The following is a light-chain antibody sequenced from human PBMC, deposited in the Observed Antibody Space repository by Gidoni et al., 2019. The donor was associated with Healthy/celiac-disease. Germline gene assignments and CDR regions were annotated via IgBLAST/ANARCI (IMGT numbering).Light chain of an antibody. Sequence: DIQMTQSPSSLSASVGDRVTITCRASQSINSYLNWYQQKPGKAPKLLIYAASSLQSGVPSRFSGSGSGTDFTLTISSLQPEDFATYYCQQSYSTPQPFXQXTKVEIK. CDR1: QSINSY. CDR3: QQSYSTPQP. J-gene: IGKJ1*01. V-gene: IGKV1-39*01. CDR2: AAS.